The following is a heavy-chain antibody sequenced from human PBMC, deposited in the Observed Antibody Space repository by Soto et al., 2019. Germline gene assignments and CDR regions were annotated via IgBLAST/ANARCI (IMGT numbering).Heavy chain of an antibody. Sequence: VKVSCKASGGTFSSYAISWVRQAPGQGLEWMGGIIPIFGTANYAQKFQGRVTITADESTSTAYMELSSLRSEDTAVYYCARDDCSSTSCYQDWFDPWGQGTLVTVSS. V-gene: IGHV1-69*13. CDR1: GGTFSSYA. J-gene: IGHJ5*02. CDR3: ARDDCSSTSCYQDWFDP. D-gene: IGHD2-2*01. CDR2: IIPIFGTA.